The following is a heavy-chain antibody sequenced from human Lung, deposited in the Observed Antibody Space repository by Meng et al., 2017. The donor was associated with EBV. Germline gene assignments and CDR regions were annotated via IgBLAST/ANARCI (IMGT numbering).Heavy chain of an antibody. CDR3: ARLYCSGGSCYTIDY. J-gene: IGHJ4*02. D-gene: IGHD2-15*01. V-gene: IGHV7-4-1*02. Sequence: LQSGLRFKKPGASLKVSCKASGYNCTSYAMNWVRQAPGQGLEWMGWINNNTGNPTYAQGFTGQFVFSLDTSVSTAYLQISSLKAADTAVYYCARLYCSGGSCYTIDYWGQGTWSPSPQ. CDR1: GYNCTSYA. CDR2: INNNTGNP.